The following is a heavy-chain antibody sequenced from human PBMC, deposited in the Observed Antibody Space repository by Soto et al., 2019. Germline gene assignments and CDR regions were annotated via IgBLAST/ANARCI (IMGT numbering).Heavy chain of an antibody. CDR3: AKVVKYDVLTGYYKGPDYYGMDV. CDR2: ISGSGGST. J-gene: IGHJ6*02. V-gene: IGHV3-23*01. CDR1: GFTFSIYS. D-gene: IGHD3-9*01. Sequence: QLLESGGGLVQPGGYLRLSCAASGFTFSIYSMNWVRQAPGKGLEWVSLISGSGGSTHYADSVEGRFTISRDNSKKPLYLEMDSLRAEDTAVYYCAKVVKYDVLTGYYKGPDYYGMDVWGQGTTVTVSS.